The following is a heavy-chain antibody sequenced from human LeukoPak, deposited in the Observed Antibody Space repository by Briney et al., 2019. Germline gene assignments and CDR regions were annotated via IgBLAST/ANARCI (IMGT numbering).Heavy chain of an antibody. CDR3: ARGRAYYDSSGYSNWFDP. V-gene: IGHV4-59*10. CDR1: GGSFSGYY. CDR2: IYTSGST. Sequence: SETLSLTCAVYGGSFSGYYWSWIRQPPGKGLEWIGRIYTSGSTNYNPSLKSRVTMSVDTSKNQFSLKLSSVTAADTAVYYCARGRAYYDSSGYSNWFDPWGQGTLVTVSS. J-gene: IGHJ5*02. D-gene: IGHD3-22*01.